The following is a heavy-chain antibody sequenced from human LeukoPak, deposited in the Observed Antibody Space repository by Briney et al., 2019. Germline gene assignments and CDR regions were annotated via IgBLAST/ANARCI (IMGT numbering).Heavy chain of an antibody. CDR3: ARSNYDFWSGYYSTRYYYYGMDV. V-gene: IGHV1-2*02. J-gene: IGHJ6*02. Sequence: GASVKVSCKASGYTFTSYGISWVRQAPGQGLEWMGWINPNSGGTNYAQKFKGRVTMTRDTSISTAYMELSRLRSDDTAVYYCARSNYDFWSGYYSTRYYYYGMDVWGQGTTVTVSS. D-gene: IGHD3-3*01. CDR1: GYTFTSYG. CDR2: INPNSGGT.